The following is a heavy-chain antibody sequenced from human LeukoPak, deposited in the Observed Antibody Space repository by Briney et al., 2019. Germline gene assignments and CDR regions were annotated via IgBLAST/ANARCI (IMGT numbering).Heavy chain of an antibody. J-gene: IGHJ4*02. CDR2: IFYGGIT. V-gene: IGHV4-59*01. CDR3: ARGLGYYDSSVGY. Sequence: SETLSLTCTVSGGSISTYYWSWIRQPPGKGLEWIGYIFYGGITNYNPSLKSRVTISVDTSKNQFPLKLNSVTAADTAVYHCARGLGYYDSSVGYWGQGTLVTVSS. CDR1: GGSISTYY. D-gene: IGHD3-22*01.